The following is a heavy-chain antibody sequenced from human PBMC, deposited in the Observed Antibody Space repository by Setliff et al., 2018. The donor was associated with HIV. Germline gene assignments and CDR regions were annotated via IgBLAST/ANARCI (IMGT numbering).Heavy chain of an antibody. CDR2: VFYTGSS. D-gene: IGHD3-9*01. V-gene: IGHV4-39*02. J-gene: IGHJ6*03. CDR3: AMTLRLFDWGYMDV. CDR1: GGSISTTSYY. Sequence: SETLSLTCTVSGGSISTTSYYWAWIRQPPGKGLEWIGSVFYTGSSYRNPSLKSRLTISIDTSRNRFSLNLTTVTAADTAVYYCAMTLRLFDWGYMDVWGKGTTVTVSS.